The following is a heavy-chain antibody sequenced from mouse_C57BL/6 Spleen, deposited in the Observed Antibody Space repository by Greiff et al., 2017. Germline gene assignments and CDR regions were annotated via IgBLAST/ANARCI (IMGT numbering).Heavy chain of an antibody. CDR2: ISSGGDYI. CDR1: GFTFSSSA. D-gene: IGHD2-14*01. CDR3: TRGEGYYDAMDY. Sequence: EVQVVESGEGLVKPGGSLKLSCAASGFTFSSSAMSWVRQTPEKRLEWVAYISSGGDYIYYADTVKGRFTISRDNARNTLYLQMSSLKSEDTAMDYCTRGEGYYDAMDYWGQGTSVTVSS. V-gene: IGHV5-9-1*02. J-gene: IGHJ4*01.